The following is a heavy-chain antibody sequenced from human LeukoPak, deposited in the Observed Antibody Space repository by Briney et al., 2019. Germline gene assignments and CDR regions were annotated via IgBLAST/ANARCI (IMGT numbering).Heavy chain of an antibody. D-gene: IGHD1-14*01. Sequence: GRSLRLSCAASGFTFSSYAMHWVRQAPGKGLEWVAVISYDGSNKYYADSVKGRFTISRDNSKNTLYLQMNSLRAEDTAVYYCARGLLGNRNYYYYYMDVWGKGTTVTVSS. CDR2: ISYDGSNK. CDR1: GFTFSSYA. V-gene: IGHV3-30-3*01. CDR3: ARGLLGNRNYYYYYMDV. J-gene: IGHJ6*03.